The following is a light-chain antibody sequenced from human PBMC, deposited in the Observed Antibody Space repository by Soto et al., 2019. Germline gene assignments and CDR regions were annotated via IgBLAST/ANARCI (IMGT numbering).Light chain of an antibody. CDR2: DVS. V-gene: IGLV2-14*01. J-gene: IGLJ1*01. CDR1: SSDVGGYNY. CDR3: SSYTSSSTVGV. Sequence: HSSLTQPASVSGSPGQSITISCSGTSSDVGGYNYVSWYQQHPGKAPKLMIYDVSNRPSGVSNRFSGSKSGNTASLTISGLQAEDQAASYCSSYTSSSTVGVFGTGTKVTVL.